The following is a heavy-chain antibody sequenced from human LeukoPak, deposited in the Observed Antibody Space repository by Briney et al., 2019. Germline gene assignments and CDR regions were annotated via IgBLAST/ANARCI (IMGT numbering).Heavy chain of an antibody. D-gene: IGHD4-17*01. CDR3: TRHHDTATPFDY. CDR2: IRSKPNNYAT. Sequence: GGSLKLSCAASGFTFSGSAMHWVRQASGKGLEWVGRIRSKPNNYATAYAASVKGRFTISRDDSKNTAYLQMSSLKAEDTAVYYCTRHHDTATPFDYWGQGTLVTVSS. V-gene: IGHV3-73*01. J-gene: IGHJ4*02. CDR1: GFTFSGSA.